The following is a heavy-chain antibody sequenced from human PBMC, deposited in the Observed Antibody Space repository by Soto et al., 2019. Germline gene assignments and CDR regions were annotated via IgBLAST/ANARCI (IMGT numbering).Heavy chain of an antibody. D-gene: IGHD6-6*01. CDR1: GGSISSYY. J-gene: IGHJ6*02. CDR2: IYYSGST. Sequence: SETLSLTCTVSGGSISSYYWSWIRQPPGKGLEWIGYIYYSGSTNYNPSLKSRVTISVDTSKNQFSLKLSSVTAADTAVYYCASGQLAPGYYYYYGMDVWGQGTTVTVSS. V-gene: IGHV4-59*01. CDR3: ASGQLAPGYYYYYGMDV.